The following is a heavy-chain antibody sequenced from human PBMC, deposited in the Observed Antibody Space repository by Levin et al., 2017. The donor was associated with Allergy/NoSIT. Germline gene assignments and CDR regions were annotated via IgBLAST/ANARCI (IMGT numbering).Heavy chain of an antibody. Sequence: ETLSLTCAGSGLTFGSYGMSWVRQAPGKGLEWVAGISDVGGTTSYADSVKGRFTVSRDNSKNTLYLQMNSLRADDTAVYYCAKYRGRGWFGGPLDYWGQGTLVTVSS. D-gene: IGHD6-19*01. J-gene: IGHJ4*02. CDR1: GLTFGSYG. CDR2: ISDVGGTT. V-gene: IGHV3-23*01. CDR3: AKYRGRGWFGGPLDY.